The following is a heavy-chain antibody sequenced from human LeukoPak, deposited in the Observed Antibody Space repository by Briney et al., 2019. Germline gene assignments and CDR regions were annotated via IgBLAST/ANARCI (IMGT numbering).Heavy chain of an antibody. V-gene: IGHV4-34*01. CDR1: GASFSDYY. CDR3: ATASQLGSHNWFDP. D-gene: IGHD1-1*01. CDR2: IDHTGST. Sequence: SESLSLTCAVYGASFSDYYWSWIRQPPGKGLEWIGEIDHTGSTKCNPSLKGRVTISLDTSKNQFSLDLTSVTAADTAVYYCATASQLGSHNWFDPWGQGTMVIVSS. J-gene: IGHJ5*02.